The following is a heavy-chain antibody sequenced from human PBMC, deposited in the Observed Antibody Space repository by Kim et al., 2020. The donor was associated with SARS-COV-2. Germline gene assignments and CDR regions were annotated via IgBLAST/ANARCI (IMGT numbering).Heavy chain of an antibody. J-gene: IGHJ4*02. CDR3: ARHGTYYDILTGYYRLIDY. CDR1: GYSFTSYW. CDR2: IYPGDSYT. V-gene: IGHV5-51*01. D-gene: IGHD3-9*01. Sequence: GESLKISCKGSGYSFTSYWIGWVRQMPGKGLEWMGIIYPGDSYTRYSPSFQGQVTISADKSISTAYLQWSSLKASDTAMYYCARHGTYYDILTGYYRLIDYWGQGTLVTVSS.